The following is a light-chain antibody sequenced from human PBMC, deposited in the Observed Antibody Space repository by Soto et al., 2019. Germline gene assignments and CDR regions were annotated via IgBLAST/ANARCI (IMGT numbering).Light chain of an antibody. Sequence: IVMTQSPATLSVSPGERATLSCRASQSVSSNIAWYQQKPGQAPRLLIYGASNRATGIPDRFSGSGSGTDFTLTISRLEPEDFALYYCQQYGGSPPLTFGGGTKVDIK. V-gene: IGKV3-20*01. J-gene: IGKJ4*01. CDR2: GAS. CDR3: QQYGGSPPLT. CDR1: QSVSSN.